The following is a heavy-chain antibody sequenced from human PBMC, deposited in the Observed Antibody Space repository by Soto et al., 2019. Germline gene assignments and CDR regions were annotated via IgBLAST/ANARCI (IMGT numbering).Heavy chain of an antibody. V-gene: IGHV4-59*02. Sequence: SETLSLTCFVSGGSVTSYHWSWIRQFPGKGLEWIGYTYYSGSTNYNPSLKSRVTISVDTSKNQFSLKLMSATAAATAVYYCWTQQWLAAYYYYGMDVWGQGTTVTVSS. J-gene: IGHJ6*02. CDR2: TYYSGST. CDR3: WTQQWLAAYYYYGMDV. D-gene: IGHD6-19*01. CDR1: GGSVTSYH.